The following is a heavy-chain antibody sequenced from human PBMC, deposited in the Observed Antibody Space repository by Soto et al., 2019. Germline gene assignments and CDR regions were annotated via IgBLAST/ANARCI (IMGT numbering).Heavy chain of an antibody. D-gene: IGHD2-15*01. V-gene: IGHV1-69*13. J-gene: IGHJ6*02. CDR3: AREVVQDYYYGMDV. Sequence: SVKVSCKASGGTFSSYAISWVRQAPGQGLEWMGGIIPIFGTANYAQKFQGRATITADESTSTAYMELSRLRSEDTAVYYCAREVVQDYYYGMDVWGQGTTVTVSS. CDR1: GGTFSSYA. CDR2: IIPIFGTA.